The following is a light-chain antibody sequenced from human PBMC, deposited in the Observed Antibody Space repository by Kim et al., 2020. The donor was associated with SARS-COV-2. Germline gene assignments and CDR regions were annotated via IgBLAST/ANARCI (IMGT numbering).Light chain of an antibody. Sequence: DIQMTQSPSSLSVSVGDRVTMTCRASQSISTYLDWYQQRPGKAPKLLIYAASSLQSGVPSRFSASGSGTHFTLTISSLQPEDIATYYCQQSYSMPYTFGQGTKLEIK. CDR1: QSISTY. V-gene: IGKV1-39*01. J-gene: IGKJ2*01. CDR3: QQSYSMPYT. CDR2: AAS.